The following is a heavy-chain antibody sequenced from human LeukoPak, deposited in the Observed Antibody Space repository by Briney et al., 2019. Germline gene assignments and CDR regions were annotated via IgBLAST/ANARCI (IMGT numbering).Heavy chain of an antibody. J-gene: IGHJ5*02. Sequence: SQTLSLTCTVSGGSISSGTYYWSWIPPPPGKGLVWIGYIYYSGSAYYYPSLKSQVTISVDTSKNQFSLNLSSVTAADTAVYYCARGGGHYLLTAAVGSGLDPWGQGTLVTVSS. CDR2: IYYSGSA. D-gene: IGHD6-13*01. CDR3: ARGGGHYLLTAAVGSGLDP. CDR1: GGSISSGTYY. V-gene: IGHV4-31*01.